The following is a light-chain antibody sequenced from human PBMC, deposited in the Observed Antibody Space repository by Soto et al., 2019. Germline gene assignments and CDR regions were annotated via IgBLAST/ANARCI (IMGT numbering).Light chain of an antibody. J-gene: IGLJ2*01. CDR2: EGS. CDR1: SSDVGSYNL. V-gene: IGLV2-23*01. CDR3: CSYAGSSIHVE. Sequence: QSALTQPASVSGSPGQSITISCTGTSSDVGSYNLVSWYQQHPGKAPKLMIYEGSKRPSGVSNRFSGSKSGNTASLTISGLQAEDEADYYCCSYAGSSIHVEFGGGTKLTVL.